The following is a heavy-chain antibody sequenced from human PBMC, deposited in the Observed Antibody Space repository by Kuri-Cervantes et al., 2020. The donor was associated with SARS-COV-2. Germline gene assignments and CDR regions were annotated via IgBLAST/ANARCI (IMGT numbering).Heavy chain of an antibody. J-gene: IGHJ3*02. CDR1: GYSFTSYW. CDR3: ATQLGGVEYSSSGSGAFDI. Sequence: VESLKISFKGSGYSFTSYWIGWVRQMPGKGLEWMGIIYPGDSDTRYSPSFQGQVTISADKSISTAYLQWSSLKASDTAMYYCATQLGGVEYSSSGSGAFDIWGQGTMVTVSS. D-gene: IGHD6-6*01. V-gene: IGHV5-51*01. CDR2: IYPGDSDT.